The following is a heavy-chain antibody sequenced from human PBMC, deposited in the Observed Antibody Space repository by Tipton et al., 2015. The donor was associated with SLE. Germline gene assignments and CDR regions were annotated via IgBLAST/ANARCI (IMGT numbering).Heavy chain of an antibody. CDR2: IYTSGST. D-gene: IGHD1-20*01. CDR3: ARHMRYNWNYFDN. Sequence: LRLSCTVSGGSISSGSYYWSWIRQPAGKGLEWIGRIYTSGSTNYNPSLKSRVTISVDTSKNQFSLKLSSVTAADTAVYYCARHMRYNWNYFDNWGQGSLVIVSS. V-gene: IGHV4-61*02. CDR1: GGSISSGSYY. J-gene: IGHJ4*02.